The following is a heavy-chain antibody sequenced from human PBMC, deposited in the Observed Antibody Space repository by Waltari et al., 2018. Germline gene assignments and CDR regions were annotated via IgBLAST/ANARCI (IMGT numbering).Heavy chain of an antibody. CDR2: ISYDGSNK. V-gene: IGHV3-30-3*01. Sequence: QVQLVESGGGVVQPGRSLRLSCAASGFTFSSYAMHWVRQAPGKGLEWVAVISYDGSNKYYADSVKGRFTISRDNSKNTLYLQMNSLRAEDTAVYYCARGESTGFYYYYGMDVWGQGTTVTVSS. J-gene: IGHJ6*02. CDR3: ARGESTGFYYYYGMDV. D-gene: IGHD1-26*01. CDR1: GFTFSSYA.